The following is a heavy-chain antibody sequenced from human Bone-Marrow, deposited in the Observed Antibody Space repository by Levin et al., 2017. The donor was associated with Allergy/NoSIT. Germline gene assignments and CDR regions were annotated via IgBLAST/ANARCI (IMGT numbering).Heavy chain of an antibody. CDR3: AVTAPLANFYYGMDF. D-gene: IGHD1-20*01. CDR2: ISGYNGET. CDR1: ANTFSNYG. J-gene: IGHJ6*02. Sequence: GASVKVSCKTSANTFSNYGFSWVRQAPGQGLEWMGWISGYNGETKYAQKLQDRLSMTTDTPTGTAYLELRSLRSDDTAVYYCAVTAPLANFYYGMDFWGQGTTVTVSS. V-gene: IGHV1-18*01.